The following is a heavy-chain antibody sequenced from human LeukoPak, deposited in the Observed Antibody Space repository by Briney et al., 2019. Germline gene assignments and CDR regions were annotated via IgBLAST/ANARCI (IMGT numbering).Heavy chain of an antibody. J-gene: IGHJ4*02. V-gene: IGHV3-74*01. CDR2: INSDRSST. CDR1: GFTFSSYW. CDR3: ARGGYSSSSNDY. Sequence: AGGSLRLSCAASGFTFSSYWMHWVRQAPGKGLVWVSRINSDRSSTSYADSVKGRFTISRDNAKDTLYLQTNSLRAEDTAVYYCARGGYSSSSNDYWGQGTLVTVSS. D-gene: IGHD6-13*01.